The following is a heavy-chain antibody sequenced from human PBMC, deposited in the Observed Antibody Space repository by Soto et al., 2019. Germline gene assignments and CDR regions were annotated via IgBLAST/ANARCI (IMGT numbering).Heavy chain of an antibody. Sequence: EVQLVESGGGLVQPGRSLRLSCAASGFTFDDYAMHWVRQAPGKGLEWVSGISWNSGSIGYADSVKGRFTISRDNAKNSLYLQMNSLRAEDTALYYCAKDIKGGYSPFDYWGQGTLVTVSS. J-gene: IGHJ4*02. CDR2: ISWNSGSI. CDR3: AKDIKGGYSPFDY. CDR1: GFTFDDYA. D-gene: IGHD5-18*01. V-gene: IGHV3-9*01.